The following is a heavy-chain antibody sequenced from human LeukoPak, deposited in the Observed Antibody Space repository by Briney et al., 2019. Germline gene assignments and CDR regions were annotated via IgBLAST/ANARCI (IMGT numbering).Heavy chain of an antibody. Sequence: SETLSLTCAVSDGSFRTYYWSWIRQSPRKGLERIGEINHSGTTNYNPSLKSRVTMSVDTPKTQFSLKLASVTAADTAVYFCARLTWDNQLLLQNSRDAFDMWGQGTLVTVSS. CDR1: DGSFRTYY. V-gene: IGHV4-34*01. CDR2: INHSGTT. CDR3: ARLTWDNQLLLQNSRDAFDM. J-gene: IGHJ3*02. D-gene: IGHD2-21*01.